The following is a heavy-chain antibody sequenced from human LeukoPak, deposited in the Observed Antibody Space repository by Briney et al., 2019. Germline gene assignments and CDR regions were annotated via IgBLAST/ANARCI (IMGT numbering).Heavy chain of an antibody. CDR1: GGSISGSY. J-gene: IGHJ2*01. V-gene: IGHV4-4*07. CDR2: IYTSGST. CDR3: ARDALYCSSSSCYRHWYFDL. Sequence: SETLSLTCTVSGGSISGSYWNWVRQPAEKGLEWIGRIYTSGSTNYNPSLKSRVTMSVDTSKNQFSLRLSSVTAADTAVYYCARDALYCSSSSCYRHWYFDLWGRGTLVTVSS. D-gene: IGHD2-2*01.